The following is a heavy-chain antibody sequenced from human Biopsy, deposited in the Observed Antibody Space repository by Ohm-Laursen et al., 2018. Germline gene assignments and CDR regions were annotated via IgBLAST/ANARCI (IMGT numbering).Heavy chain of an antibody. CDR3: AHRHRRGYTA. D-gene: IGHD5-18*01. J-gene: IGHJ4*02. Sequence: TQTLTLTCIFSGFSLSASGMSVNWIRQPPGKALEWLARIDWNGGEYYTTSLKTRLTITKDTSKNQVVLTLTNMDPGDTATYFCAHRHRRGYTAWGQGILVIVSS. V-gene: IGHV2-70*12. CDR1: GFSLSASGMS. CDR2: IDWNGGE.